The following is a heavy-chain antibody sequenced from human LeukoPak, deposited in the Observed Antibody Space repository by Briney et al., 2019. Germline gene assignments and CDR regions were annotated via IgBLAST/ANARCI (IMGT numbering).Heavy chain of an antibody. CDR1: GYTFTGYY. D-gene: IGHD1-26*01. J-gene: IGHJ4*02. CDR2: INPNSGGT. CDR3: ARALRSGSYYEVDY. Sequence: GASVKVSCKASGYTFTGYYIHWVRQAPGQGLEWMGWINPNSGGTNYAQNFQGRATMTRDTSISTAYMELSRLRSDDTAVYYCARALRSGSYYEVDYWGQGTLVTVSS. V-gene: IGHV1-2*02.